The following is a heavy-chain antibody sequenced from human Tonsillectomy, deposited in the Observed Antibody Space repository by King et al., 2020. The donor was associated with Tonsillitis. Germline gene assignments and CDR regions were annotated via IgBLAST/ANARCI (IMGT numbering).Heavy chain of an antibody. V-gene: IGHV4-39*07. D-gene: IGHD6-25*01. Sequence: QLQESGPGLVKPSETLSITCTVSGGSISSSSYYWGWIRQPPGKGLEWIGSIYYSGSTYYNPSLKSRVTISVDTSKNQFSLKLSSVTAADTAVYYCARDPRAATPNFQHWGQGTLVTVSS. CDR1: GGSISSSSYY. J-gene: IGHJ1*01. CDR2: IYYSGST. CDR3: ARDPRAATPNFQH.